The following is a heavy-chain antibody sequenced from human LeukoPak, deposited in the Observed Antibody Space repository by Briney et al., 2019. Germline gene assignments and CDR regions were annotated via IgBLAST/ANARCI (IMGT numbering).Heavy chain of an antibody. V-gene: IGHV4-59*01. Sequence: SERRSLTSTLAGGSISDYYWTWIRQPPGKGLEWIGHIYYSVNTVYNPSLKSRVTISVDTSKNQFSLKLTSVTTADTAVYYCAGEDYFDSSGYASWRFDIWGQGTMVTVSS. D-gene: IGHD3-22*01. J-gene: IGHJ3*02. CDR3: AGEDYFDSSGYASWRFDI. CDR2: IYYSVNT. CDR1: GGSISDYY.